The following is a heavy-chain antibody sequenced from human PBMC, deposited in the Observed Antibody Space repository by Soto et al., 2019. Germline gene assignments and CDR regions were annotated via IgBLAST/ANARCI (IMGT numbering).Heavy chain of an antibody. J-gene: IGHJ4*02. Sequence: EVQLVESGGGLVQPGGSLRLSCAASGFTFSSYWMHWVRQAPGKGLVWVSRINSDGSSTSYADSVKGRFTISRDNAKNTLYLQMNSLRAEDTAVYYCAREGGIAVAGAIDYWGQGTLVTVSS. CDR1: GFTFSSYW. D-gene: IGHD6-19*01. CDR2: INSDGSST. CDR3: AREGGIAVAGAIDY. V-gene: IGHV3-74*01.